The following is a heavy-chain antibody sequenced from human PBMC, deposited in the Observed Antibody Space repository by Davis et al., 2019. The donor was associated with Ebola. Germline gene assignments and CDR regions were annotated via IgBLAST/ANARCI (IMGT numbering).Heavy chain of an antibody. CDR2: IQISGST. J-gene: IGHJ5*02. Sequence: PSETLSLTCTVSGGSLSSDYWTWIRQPAGKGLEWIGRIQISGSTNYNPSLKSRVTMSLDTSKNQFSLKLSSVTAADTAIYYCARGDSWGGPRNWFDPWGQGTPVTVSS. CDR3: ARGDSWGGPRNWFDP. V-gene: IGHV4-4*07. CDR1: GGSLSSDY. D-gene: IGHD3-3*01.